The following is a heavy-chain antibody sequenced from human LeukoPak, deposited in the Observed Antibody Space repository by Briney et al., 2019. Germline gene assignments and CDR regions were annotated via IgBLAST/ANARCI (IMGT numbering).Heavy chain of an antibody. CDR3: AHLLEWLLVHAFDI. V-gene: IGHV3-7*01. Sequence: GGSLRLSCAASGFTFSSYWMSWVRQAPGKGLEWVANIKQDGSEKYYVDSVKGRFTISRDNAKNTLYLQMNSLRAEDTAVYYCAHLLEWLLVHAFDIWGQGTMVTVSS. J-gene: IGHJ3*02. CDR2: IKQDGSEK. D-gene: IGHD3-3*01. CDR1: GFTFSSYW.